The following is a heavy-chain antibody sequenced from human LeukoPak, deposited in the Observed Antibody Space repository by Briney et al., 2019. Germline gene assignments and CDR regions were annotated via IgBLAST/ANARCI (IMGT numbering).Heavy chain of an antibody. D-gene: IGHD6-19*01. V-gene: IGHV3-30*03. CDR3: AGGIGVAGYYFDY. CDR2: ISYDGSNK. Sequence: PGGSLRLSCAASGITFSSYGMSWVRQAPGKGLEWVAVISYDGSNKYYADSVKGRFTISRDNSKNTLYLQMNSLRAEDTAVYYCAGGIGVAGYYFDYWGQGTLVTVSS. CDR1: GITFSSYG. J-gene: IGHJ4*02.